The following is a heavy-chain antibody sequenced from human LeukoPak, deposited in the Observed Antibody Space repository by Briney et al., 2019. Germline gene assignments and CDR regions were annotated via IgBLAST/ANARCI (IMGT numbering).Heavy chain of an antibody. Sequence: GGALRLSCVVSGFSFSSYEMNWVRQAPGKGLEWVSYISSSGSTIYYADSVKGGFTISRENAKNSLYLQMNSQRAEDTAVYYCARDSIVTGEFDYWGQGTLVTVSS. CDR1: GFSFSSYE. D-gene: IGHD2-21*02. CDR2: ISSSGSTI. V-gene: IGHV3-48*03. CDR3: ARDSIVTGEFDY. J-gene: IGHJ4*02.